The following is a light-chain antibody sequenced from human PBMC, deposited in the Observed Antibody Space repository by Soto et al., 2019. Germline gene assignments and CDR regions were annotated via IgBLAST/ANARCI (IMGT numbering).Light chain of an antibody. CDR2: EVS. V-gene: IGLV2-14*01. Sequence: QSVLTQPASVSGSPGQSITISCTGTSSDVGGYNNVSWYQQHPGKAPKLMIYEVSNRPSGVSNRFSGSKSGNTASLTISGLQAEDEADYYCTSYTTSSPYVVFGGGTKLTVL. J-gene: IGLJ2*01. CDR1: SSDVGGYNN. CDR3: TSYTTSSPYVV.